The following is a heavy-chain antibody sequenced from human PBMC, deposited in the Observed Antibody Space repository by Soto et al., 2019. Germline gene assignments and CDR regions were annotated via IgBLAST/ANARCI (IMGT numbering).Heavy chain of an antibody. D-gene: IGHD3-10*01. J-gene: IGHJ4*02. V-gene: IGHV1-69*13. CDR3: ARDRKSGYYGSGSYEYYFDY. CDR1: GGTFSSYA. CDR2: IIPIFGTA. Sequence: SVKVSCKASGGTFSSYAVSWVRQDSGQGLQWMGGIIPIFGTANYAQKFQGRVTITADESTSTAYMELSSLRSEDTAVYYCARDRKSGYYGSGSYEYYFDYWGQGTLVTVSS.